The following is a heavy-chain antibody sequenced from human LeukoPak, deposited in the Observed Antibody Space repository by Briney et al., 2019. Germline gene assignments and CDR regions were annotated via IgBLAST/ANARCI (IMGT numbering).Heavy chain of an antibody. CDR3: GRHFPETGRDEQPLEY. J-gene: IGHJ4*02. Sequence: PSETLSLTCTVSGGSISSSDSYRAWVRQPPGKGLDWIGSICFSRTTYYNPSLKSRVTMSIDASKNHFSLKVASVTAADTAVYYCGRHFPETGRDEQPLEYWGQGSLFTVSS. V-gene: IGHV4-39*01. D-gene: IGHD3-10*01. CDR2: ICFSRTT. CDR1: GGSISSSDSY.